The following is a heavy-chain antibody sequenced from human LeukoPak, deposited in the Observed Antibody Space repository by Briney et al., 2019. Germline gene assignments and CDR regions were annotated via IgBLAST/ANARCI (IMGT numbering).Heavy chain of an antibody. V-gene: IGHV5-51*01. D-gene: IGHD3-3*01. Sequence: GESLKISCKGSGYSFTSYWIGWVRQMPGKGLEWRGTIYPGDSDTRYSPSFQGQVTISADNSISTAYLQWSSLKASDTAMYYGARGDDFWSGHFDYWGQGPLVTVSS. CDR2: IYPGDSDT. CDR1: GYSFTSYW. J-gene: IGHJ4*02. CDR3: ARGDDFWSGHFDY.